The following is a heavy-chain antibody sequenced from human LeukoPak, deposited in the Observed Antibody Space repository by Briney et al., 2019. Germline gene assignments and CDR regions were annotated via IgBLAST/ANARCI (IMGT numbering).Heavy chain of an antibody. CDR1: GGSISSYY. CDR2: IYYSGST. D-gene: IGHD3-9*01. CDR3: ARSRDILTGYHFDY. J-gene: IGHJ4*02. Sequence: SQTLSLTCSVSGGSISSYYWSWIRQPPGKGLEWIGYIYYSGSTKYNPSLKSRVTISVDTSKNQFSLKLSSVTAADTAVYYCARSRDILTGYHFDYWGQGTLVTVSS. V-gene: IGHV4-59*01.